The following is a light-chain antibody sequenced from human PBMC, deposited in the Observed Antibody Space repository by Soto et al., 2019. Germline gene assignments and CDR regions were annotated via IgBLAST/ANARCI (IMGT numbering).Light chain of an antibody. CDR2: GAS. Sequence: EIVLTQSPGTLSLSPGERATLSCMASQSVSSSYLAWYQQKPGQAPRLLIYGASSRATGIPDRFSGGGSGTDFTLTISRLEPEDFAVYYCQQFSSYPLTFGGGTKVDI. V-gene: IGKV3-20*01. CDR3: QQFSSYPLT. CDR1: QSVSSSY. J-gene: IGKJ4*01.